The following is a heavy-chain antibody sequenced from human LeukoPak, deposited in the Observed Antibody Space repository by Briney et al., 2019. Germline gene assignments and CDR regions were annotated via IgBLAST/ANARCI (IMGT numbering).Heavy chain of an antibody. D-gene: IGHD3-10*01. CDR2: ISYDGSNK. CDR3: AKDRHGLWFGESKDY. V-gene: IGHV3-30*18. J-gene: IGHJ4*02. CDR1: GFTFSSYG. Sequence: GGSLRLSCAASGFTFSSYGMHWVRQAPGKGLEWVAVISYDGSNKYYADSVKGRFTISRDNSKNTLYLQMNSLRAEDTAVYYCAKDRHGLWFGESKDYWGQGTLVTVSS.